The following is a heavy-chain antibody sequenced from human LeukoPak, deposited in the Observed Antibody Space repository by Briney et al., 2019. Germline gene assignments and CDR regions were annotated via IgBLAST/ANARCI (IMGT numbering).Heavy chain of an antibody. J-gene: IGHJ4*02. D-gene: IGHD6-19*01. CDR3: ARAGSSGWYVFDN. V-gene: IGHV4-4*07. CDR2: IYASGST. Sequence: PSETLTLNCTVSGGSISKYYWSWIRQPAGKGLEWIGRIYASGSTNYNPSLKSRVTMSVDTSKNQLSLKLSSVIAADPAVYYCARAGSSGWYVFDNWGQGTVVTVSS. CDR1: GGSISKYY.